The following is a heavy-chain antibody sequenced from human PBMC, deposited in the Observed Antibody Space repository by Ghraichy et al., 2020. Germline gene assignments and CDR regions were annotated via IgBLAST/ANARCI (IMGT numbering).Heavy chain of an antibody. CDR2: ISGNGGTT. CDR3: AKSAGGYCTGGSCFKFDY. J-gene: IGHJ4*02. Sequence: GGSLRLSCAASGFIFSNYAMTWVRQAPGKGLEWVSGISGNGGTTYYADSVKGRFTISRDNSKNTLYLQMNSLRAEDTAVYYCAKSAGGYCTGGSCFKFDYWGQGTLVTVSS. CDR1: GFIFSNYA. V-gene: IGHV3-23*01. D-gene: IGHD2-15*01.